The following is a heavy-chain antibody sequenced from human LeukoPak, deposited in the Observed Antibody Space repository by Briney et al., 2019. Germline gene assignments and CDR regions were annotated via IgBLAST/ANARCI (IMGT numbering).Heavy chain of an antibody. CDR2: ISSTGGYL. D-gene: IGHD3-22*01. Sequence: GGSLRLSCVGSGFDFSDYGMNWVRQAPGKGLEFVSSISSTGGYLYHAESVKGRFTMSRNNAENSVYLQMNSLSVEDTAVYYCAKDAGMTYYYDSSGPDYWGQGTLVTVSS. J-gene: IGHJ4*02. CDR1: GFDFSDYG. CDR3: AKDAGMTYYYDSSGPDY. V-gene: IGHV3-21*01.